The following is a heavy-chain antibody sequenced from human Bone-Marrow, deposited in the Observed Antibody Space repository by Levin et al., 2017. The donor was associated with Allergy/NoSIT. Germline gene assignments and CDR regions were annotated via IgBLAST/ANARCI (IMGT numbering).Heavy chain of an antibody. V-gene: IGHV2-70*11. CDR3: ARTRVAGISYYYGMDV. J-gene: IGHJ6*02. CDR1: GFSLNTPGMC. CDR2: IDWDKDT. Sequence: QTLSLTCSFSGFSLNTPGMCVSWIRQPPGKALEWLARIDWDKDTYYTPSLRTRLTISKDTSKNQVVLTLTNMDPVDTGTYFCARTRVAGISYYYGMDVWGQGTTVTVSS. D-gene: IGHD2-21*01.